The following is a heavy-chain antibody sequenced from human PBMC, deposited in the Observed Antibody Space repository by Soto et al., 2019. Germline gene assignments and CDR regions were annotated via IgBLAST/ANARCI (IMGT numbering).Heavy chain of an antibody. CDR3: AKITTSPTRGNFDY. CDR2: ISGSGGST. J-gene: IGHJ4*02. V-gene: IGHV3-23*01. D-gene: IGHD3-22*01. CDR1: GFTFSSYA. Sequence: EVQLLESGGGLVQPGGSLRLSCAASGFTFSSYAMSWVRQAPGKGLEWVSAISGSGGSTYFADSVKGRFTISRDNSKNTLHLQMNSLRAEDTAVYYCAKITTSPTRGNFDYWGQGTLVTVSS.